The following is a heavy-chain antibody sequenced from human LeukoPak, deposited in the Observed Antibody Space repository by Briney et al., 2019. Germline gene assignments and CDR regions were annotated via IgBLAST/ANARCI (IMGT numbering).Heavy chain of an antibody. CDR1: GGSISSGGYY. CDR2: IYHSGST. V-gene: IGHV4-30-2*01. CDR3: ARAGYDFWSGSLPNAFDI. Sequence: SETLSLTCTVSGGSISSGGYYWSWIRQPPGKGLEWIGYIYHSGSTYYNPSLKSRVTISVDRSKNQFSLKLSSVTAADTAVYYCARAGYDFWSGSLPNAFDIWGQGTMVTVSS. D-gene: IGHD3-3*01. J-gene: IGHJ3*02.